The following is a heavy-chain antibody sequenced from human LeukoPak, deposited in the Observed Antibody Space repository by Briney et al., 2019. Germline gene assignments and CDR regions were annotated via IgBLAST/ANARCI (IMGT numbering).Heavy chain of an antibody. Sequence: GGSLRLSCAASGFNFRDAAMTWVRQAPGKGLEWVSLISFSGDDSYYADSVKGRFTISRDNSKNTLSLQMNSLRVEDTAIYYCAKDIQLSTWGLGTMVTVSS. CDR1: GFNFRDAA. CDR2: ISFSGDDS. J-gene: IGHJ3*01. D-gene: IGHD5-24*01. CDR3: AKDIQLST. V-gene: IGHV3-23*01.